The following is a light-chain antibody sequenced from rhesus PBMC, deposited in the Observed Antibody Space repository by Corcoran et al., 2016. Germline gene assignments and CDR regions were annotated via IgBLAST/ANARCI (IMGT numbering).Light chain of an antibody. Sequence: QAALTQSPSVSGSPGQSVTISCTGTSSDIGGYNRVSWYQQHPGKAPKLMISGVSKRPSGVSDRFSGSKSGNTASLTISGLQAEDEADYYCSSYATTSGYIFGVGTRLTVL. CDR3: SSYATTSGYI. J-gene: IGLJ1*01. CDR1: SSDIGGYNR. CDR2: GVS. V-gene: IGLV2-13*02.